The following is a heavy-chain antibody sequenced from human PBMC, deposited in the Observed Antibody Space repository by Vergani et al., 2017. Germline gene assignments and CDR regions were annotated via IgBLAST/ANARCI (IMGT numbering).Heavy chain of an antibody. Sequence: QVQLQQWGAGLLKPSETLSLTCAVYGGSFSGYYWSWIRQPPGKGLEWIGEINHSGSTNYNPSLKSRVTISVDTSKNQFSLKLSSVTAADTAVYYCARGNYYGSGSYYRVKKYFDYWSQGTLVTVSS. J-gene: IGHJ4*02. CDR1: GGSFSGYY. D-gene: IGHD3-10*01. CDR2: INHSGST. CDR3: ARGNYYGSGSYYRVKKYFDY. V-gene: IGHV4-34*01.